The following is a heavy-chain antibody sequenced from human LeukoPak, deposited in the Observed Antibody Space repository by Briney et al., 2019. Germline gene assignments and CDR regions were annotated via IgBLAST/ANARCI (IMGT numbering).Heavy chain of an antibody. V-gene: IGHV4-59*01. Sequence: SETLSLTCTVSGGSIGSYYWSWIRQPPGKGLEWIGYIFYSGSTNYNPSLRSRVTLSVDMSKNQFSLKLSSVTAADTAVYYCARDNYYDSSGLYYYYGMDVWGQGTTVTVSS. J-gene: IGHJ6*02. CDR1: GGSIGSYY. CDR3: ARDNYYDSSGLYYYYGMDV. CDR2: IFYSGST. D-gene: IGHD3-22*01.